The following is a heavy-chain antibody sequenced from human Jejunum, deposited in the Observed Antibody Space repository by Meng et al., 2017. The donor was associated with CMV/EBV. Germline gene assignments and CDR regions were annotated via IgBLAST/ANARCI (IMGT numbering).Heavy chain of an antibody. J-gene: IGHJ4*02. CDR1: GGPFSGYY. CDR2: IYYSGST. V-gene: IGHV4-59*08. D-gene: IGHD6-6*01. CDR3: ARMTYSSSPVD. Sequence: QVQLKESGPGLVKPSETLSLTCTVSGGPFSGYYWSWIRQPAGKGLEWIGNIYYSGSTYYTPSLKSRVSISVDTSTNQFSLRLSSVTAADTAVYYCARMTYSSSPVDWGQGTLVTVSS.